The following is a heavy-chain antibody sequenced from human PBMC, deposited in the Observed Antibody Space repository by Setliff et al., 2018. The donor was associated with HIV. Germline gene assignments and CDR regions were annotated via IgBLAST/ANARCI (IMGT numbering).Heavy chain of an antibody. CDR1: GYTFSNYD. CDR2: ILPIFAAT. Sequence: SVKVSCKASGYTFSNYDVSWVRQAPGQGLEWMGGILPIFAATNYAQQFQGRIKFTADESTATAYMELSSLRSEDTAVYYCARGRGSYSFGYWGQGTLVTVSS. D-gene: IGHD1-26*01. J-gene: IGHJ4*02. CDR3: ARGRGSYSFGY. V-gene: IGHV1-69*13.